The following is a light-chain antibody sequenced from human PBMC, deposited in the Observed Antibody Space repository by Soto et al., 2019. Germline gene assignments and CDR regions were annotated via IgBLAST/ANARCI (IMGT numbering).Light chain of an antibody. CDR2: EGS. V-gene: IGLV2-23*01. CDR1: RSDVGSYNL. Sequence: QSVPTQPASASGSPGQSITITCTGTRSDVGSYNLVSWYQQQPGKAPKLMIYEGSKRPSGVSNRFSGSKSGNPASLTISGLQAEDEADYYCCSYAGSSTFDVFGTGTKVTVL. CDR3: CSYAGSSTFDV. J-gene: IGLJ1*01.